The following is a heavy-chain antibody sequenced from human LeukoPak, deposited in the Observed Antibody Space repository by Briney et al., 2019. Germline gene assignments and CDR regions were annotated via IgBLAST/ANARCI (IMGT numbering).Heavy chain of an antibody. V-gene: IGHV4-59*01. CDR2: IYYSGST. CDR1: GGSISSYY. J-gene: IGHJ4*02. CDR3: ARHHYASGTHTPYYFDF. Sequence: SETLSLTCTVSGGSISSYYWSWIRQPPGKGLEWIGYIYYSGSTNYNPSLKSRVTISVDTSKNQFSLKLSSVTAADTALYYCARHHYASGTHTPYYFDFWGRGTLVTVSS. D-gene: IGHD3-10*01.